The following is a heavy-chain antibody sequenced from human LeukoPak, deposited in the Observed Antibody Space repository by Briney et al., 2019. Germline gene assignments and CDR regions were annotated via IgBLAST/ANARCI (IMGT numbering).Heavy chain of an antibody. CDR2: INHSGST. Sequence: SETLSLTCTVSGDSISSSRYYWSWIRQPPGKGLEWIGEINHSGSTNYNPSLKSRVTISVDTFKNQFSLKLSSVTAADTAVYYCARRRATTFGYWGQGTLVTVSS. D-gene: IGHD1-26*01. CDR3: ARRRATTFGY. V-gene: IGHV4-39*07. CDR1: GDSISSSRYY. J-gene: IGHJ4*02.